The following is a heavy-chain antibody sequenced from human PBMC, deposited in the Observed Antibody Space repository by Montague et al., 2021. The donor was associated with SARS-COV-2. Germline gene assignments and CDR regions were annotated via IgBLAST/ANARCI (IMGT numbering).Heavy chain of an antibody. CDR1: GGSIRTSSYY. D-gene: IGHD4-17*01. Sequence: SETLSLTCTVSGGSIRTSSYYWGWIRQHPGKGLDWIGSIYYSGSTYYNPSLKSRVTISVDTSKNQFSLKLSSVTAADTAVYYCAMRGGALDAFDIWGQGTMVIVSS. CDR3: AMRGGALDAFDI. CDR2: IYYSGST. V-gene: IGHV4-39*01. J-gene: IGHJ3*02.